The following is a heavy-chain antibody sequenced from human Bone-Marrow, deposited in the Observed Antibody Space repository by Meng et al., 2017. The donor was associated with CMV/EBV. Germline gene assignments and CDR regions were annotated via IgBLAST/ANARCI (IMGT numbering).Heavy chain of an antibody. Sequence: GESLKISCAASGFTFGIYAMSWVRQAPGKGLEWVSAISGSGGSTYYADSVKGRFTISRDNSKNTLYLQMNSLRAEDTAVYYCAKDGSSWTRAAGYWGQGTLVTVSS. CDR2: ISGSGGST. J-gene: IGHJ4*02. CDR3: AKDGSSWTRAAGY. V-gene: IGHV3-23*01. CDR1: GFTFGIYA. D-gene: IGHD6-13*01.